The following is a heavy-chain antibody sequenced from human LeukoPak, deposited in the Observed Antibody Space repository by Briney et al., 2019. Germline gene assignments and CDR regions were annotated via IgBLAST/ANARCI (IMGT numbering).Heavy chain of an antibody. V-gene: IGHV3-23*01. D-gene: IGHD3-9*01. CDR2: ISGSGGST. CDR1: GFTFSSYA. J-gene: IGHJ3*02. Sequence: GGSLRLSCAASGFTFSSYAMSWVRQAPGKGLEWVSAISGSGGSTYYADSVKGRFTISRDNSKNTLYLQMNSLRAEDTAVYYCAKGYYDSLTGYYYDAFDIWGQGTMVTVSS. CDR3: AKGYYDSLTGYYYDAFDI.